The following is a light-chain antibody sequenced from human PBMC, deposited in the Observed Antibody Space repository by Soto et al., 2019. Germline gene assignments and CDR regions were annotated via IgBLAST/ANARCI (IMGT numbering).Light chain of an antibody. Sequence: DIQMTKSPSTLFASVEDRVTITCRASQSISSWLAWYQQKPGTAPKLLIYKASTLQSGVPSRFSGSGSGTEFTLTISSLQPDDSATYYCQQYNDNWTFGQGTKVDIK. V-gene: IGKV1-5*03. J-gene: IGKJ1*01. CDR2: KAS. CDR3: QQYNDNWT. CDR1: QSISSW.